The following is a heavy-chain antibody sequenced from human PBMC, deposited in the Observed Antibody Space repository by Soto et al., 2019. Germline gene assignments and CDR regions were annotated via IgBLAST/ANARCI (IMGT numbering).Heavy chain of an antibody. CDR2: MYYSGSL. CDR3: VRSPQEVVPPNFDH. V-gene: IGHV4-30-4*01. Sequence: SETLSLTCTVSGVSISRCGDYWGWVRQPPGKGLAWIGYMYYSGSLYFNPSLRSRLTMSADTSANQSSLKLSSVTAADTAVYSCVRSPQEVVPPNFDHSGQRNLVTV. J-gene: IGHJ4*02. CDR1: GVSISRCGDY. D-gene: IGHD2-21*01.